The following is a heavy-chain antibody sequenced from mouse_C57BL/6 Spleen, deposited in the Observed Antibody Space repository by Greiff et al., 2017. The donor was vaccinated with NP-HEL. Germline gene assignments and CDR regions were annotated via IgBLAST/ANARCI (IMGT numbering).Heavy chain of an antibody. CDR1: GFTFSSYA. V-gene: IGHV5-4*01. CDR3: ARYPWFSY. CDR2: ISDGGSYT. Sequence: EVQVVESGGGLVKPGGSLKLSCAASGFTFSSYAMSWVRQTPEKRLEWVATISDGGSYTYYPDNVKGRFTISRDNAKNNLYLQMSHLKSEDTAMYYCARYPWFSYWGQGTLVTVSA. J-gene: IGHJ3*01.